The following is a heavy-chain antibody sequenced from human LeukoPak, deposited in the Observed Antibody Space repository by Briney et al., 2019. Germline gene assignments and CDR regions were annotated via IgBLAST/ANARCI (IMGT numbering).Heavy chain of an antibody. CDR2: IYYSGST. J-gene: IGHJ4*02. V-gene: IGHV4-39*07. CDR1: GGSISSSSYY. D-gene: IGHD2-2*01. Sequence: PSETLSLTCTVSGGSISSSSYYWGWIRQPPGKGLEWIGSIYYSGSTYYNPSLKSRVTISVDTSKNQFSLKLSSVTAADTAVYYCARVVPAALFDYWGQGTLSPSPQ. CDR3: ARVVPAALFDY.